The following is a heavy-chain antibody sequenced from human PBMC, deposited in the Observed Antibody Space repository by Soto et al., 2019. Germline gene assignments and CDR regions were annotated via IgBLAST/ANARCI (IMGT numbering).Heavy chain of an antibody. D-gene: IGHD1-1*01. J-gene: IGHJ4*02. CDR3: ARGRHWNQIHYYFDY. CDR2: ISSSGSTI. Sequence: PGGSLRLSCAASGFTFSDYYMSWIRQAPGKGLEWVSYISSSGSTIYYADSVKGRFTISRDNAKNSLYLQMNSLRAEDTAVYYCARGRHWNQIHYYFDYWGQGTLVTVSS. V-gene: IGHV3-11*01. CDR1: GFTFSDYY.